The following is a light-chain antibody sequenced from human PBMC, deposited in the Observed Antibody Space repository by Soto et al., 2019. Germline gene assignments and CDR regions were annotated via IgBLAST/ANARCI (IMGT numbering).Light chain of an antibody. Sequence: QSVLTQPASVSGSPGQSITISCTGTTNDVGDYNYVAWYQQHSGKVPRLMIYEVSNRPPGVSYRFSGSKSGSTASLTISGLQAEDEADYYCCSYAGNRTFVFGGGTKLTVL. CDR2: EVS. CDR1: TNDVGDYNY. CDR3: CSYAGNRTFV. V-gene: IGLV2-14*01. J-gene: IGLJ2*01.